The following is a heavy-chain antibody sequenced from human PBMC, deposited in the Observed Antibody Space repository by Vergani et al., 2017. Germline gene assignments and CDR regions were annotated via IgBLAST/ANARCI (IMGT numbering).Heavy chain of an antibody. Sequence: QVQLVQSGAEVKKPGASVKVSCKTSGFTFIGYYIHWVRQAPGQGLEWMGWISAYNGNTNYAQKLQGRVTMTTDTSTSTAYMELRSLRSDDTAVYYCARDPDIVVVPAAPYYYYYYGMDVWGQGTTVTVSS. CDR2: ISAYNGNT. J-gene: IGHJ6*02. CDR3: ARDPDIVVVPAAPYYYYYYGMDV. V-gene: IGHV1-18*04. D-gene: IGHD2-2*01. CDR1: GFTFIGYY.